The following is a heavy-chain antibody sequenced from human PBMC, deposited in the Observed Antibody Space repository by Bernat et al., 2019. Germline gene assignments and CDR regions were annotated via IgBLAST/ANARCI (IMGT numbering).Heavy chain of an antibody. J-gene: IGHJ3*02. CDR3: ATLGEYGAASAFDI. CDR1: GYTLTELS. Sequence: QVQPVQSGAEVKKPGASVKVSCKVSGYTLTELSMHWVRQAPGKGLEWMGGFDPEDGETIYAQKFQGRVTMTEDTATDTAYMELSSLRSEDTAVYYCATLGEYGAASAFDIWGQGTMVTVSS. D-gene: IGHD4-17*01. V-gene: IGHV1-24*01. CDR2: FDPEDGET.